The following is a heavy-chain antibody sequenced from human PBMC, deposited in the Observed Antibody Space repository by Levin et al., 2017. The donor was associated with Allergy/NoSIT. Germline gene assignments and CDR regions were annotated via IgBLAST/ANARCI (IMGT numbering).Heavy chain of an antibody. Sequence: PSETLSLTCAVYGGPFTTYYWNWVRQPPGKGLEWIGEINRSGSTNYNPSLKSRVTMSVDTSKNQFSLRLTSVTAADTAVYYCARAPLWTRAARPKDYWGQGTLVTVSS. CDR3: ARAPLWTRAARPKDY. CDR2: INRSGST. CDR1: GGPFTTYY. V-gene: IGHV4-34*01. D-gene: IGHD6-6*01. J-gene: IGHJ4*02.